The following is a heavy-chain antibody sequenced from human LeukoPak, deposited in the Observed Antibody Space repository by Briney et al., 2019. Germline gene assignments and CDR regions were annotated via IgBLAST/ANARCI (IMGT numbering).Heavy chain of an antibody. CDR3: AKDPSRVGEC. CDR1: GFTFSSYG. V-gene: IGHV3-30*02. Sequence: GGSLRLSCAASGFTFSSYGIHWVRQAPGKGLEWVAFIRSDGSNKYYADSVKGRFTISRDNSKNTLYLQMNSLRAEDTAVYYCAKDPSRVGECWGQGTLVTVSS. CDR2: IRSDGSNK. J-gene: IGHJ4*02. D-gene: IGHD2-15*01.